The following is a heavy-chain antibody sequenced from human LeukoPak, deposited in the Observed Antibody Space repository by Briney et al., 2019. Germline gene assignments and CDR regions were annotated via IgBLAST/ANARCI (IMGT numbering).Heavy chain of an antibody. Sequence: GGSLRLSCAASGYTFSSFAMHGVPDAPGRGRGGVAVILYDGSNKDYAVPVKGRITISRDNSKNTLYLQMNSLKAKDTDVYYCARRRAGFDYWGQGTLVTVSS. D-gene: IGHD6-25*01. J-gene: IGHJ4*02. CDR3: ARRRAGFDY. V-gene: IGHV3-30*19. CDR2: ILYDGSNK. CDR1: GYTFSSFA.